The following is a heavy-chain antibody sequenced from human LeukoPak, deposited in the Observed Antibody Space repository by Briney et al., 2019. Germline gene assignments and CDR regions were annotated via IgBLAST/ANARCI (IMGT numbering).Heavy chain of an antibody. CDR1: GFTFSNAW. D-gene: IGHD1-26*01. Sequence: GGSLRLSCAASGFTFSNAWMSWVRQAPGKGPEWVGRIKSKTDGGTTDYAAPVKGRFTISRDNAKNSLYLQMNSLRAEDTALYYCVMGRGRWELLEDDAFDIWGQGTMVTVSS. V-gene: IGHV3-15*05. CDR3: VMGRGRWELLEDDAFDI. CDR2: IKSKTDGGTT. J-gene: IGHJ3*02.